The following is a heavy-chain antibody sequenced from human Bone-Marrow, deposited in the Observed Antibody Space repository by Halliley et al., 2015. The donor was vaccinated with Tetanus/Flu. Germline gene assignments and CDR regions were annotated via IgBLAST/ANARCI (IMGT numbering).Heavy chain of an antibody. CDR2: VYFSGSP. Sequence: TLSLTCTVSGGSVSSGTFYWNWIRQSPGKGLEWLGYVYFSGSPNYNPSLKSRVTVSADTANNQFSLSLKSVTAADTAVYYCARAYGVWPVIGFTGLDVWGQGTAVTVSS. V-gene: IGHV4-61*01. J-gene: IGHJ6*02. CDR3: ARAYGVWPVIGFTGLDV. CDR1: GGSVSSGTFY. D-gene: IGHD2-8*01.